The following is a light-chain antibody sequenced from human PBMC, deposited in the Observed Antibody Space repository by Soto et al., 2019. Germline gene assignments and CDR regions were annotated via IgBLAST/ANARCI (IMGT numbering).Light chain of an antibody. CDR1: QSVSSSY. CDR3: QQYGSSWGT. J-gene: IGKJ1*01. CDR2: GAS. V-gene: IGKV3-20*01. Sequence: EIVLTQFPATLSLSPGDGATLSCRASQSVSSSYLAWYQQKPGQAPRLLIYGASSRATGIPDRFSGSGSGTDFTLTISRLEPEDFAVYYCQQYGSSWGTFGQGTKVDIK.